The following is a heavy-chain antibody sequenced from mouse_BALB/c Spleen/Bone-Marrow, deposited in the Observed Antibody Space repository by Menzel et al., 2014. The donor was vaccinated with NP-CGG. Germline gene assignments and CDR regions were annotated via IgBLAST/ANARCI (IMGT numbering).Heavy chain of an antibody. V-gene: IGHV1-82*01. D-gene: IGHD1-1*01. Sequence: QVQLQQPGPELVKPGASVKISCKASGYAFSSSWMNWVKQRPGQGLEWIGRIYPGDGDTNYNEKFKGKATLTVDKSSSTAHMELLSRTSEDSAVYYCGRVYYYGSSYFDYWGQGTTLTVSS. J-gene: IGHJ2*01. CDR1: GYAFSSSW. CDR2: IYPGDGDT. CDR3: GRVYYYGSSYFDY.